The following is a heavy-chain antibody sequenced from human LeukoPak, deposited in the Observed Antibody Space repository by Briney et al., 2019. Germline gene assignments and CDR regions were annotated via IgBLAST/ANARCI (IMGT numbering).Heavy chain of an antibody. CDR3: ARVQNYYDSSGYFDAFDI. D-gene: IGHD3-22*01. Sequence: GGSLRLSCAASGYTFGDYGMSWVRQVPGKGLEWVANIKQDGSEKYYVDSVKGRFTISRDNAKNSLYLQMNSLRAEDTAVYYCARVQNYYDSSGYFDAFDIWGQETMVTVSS. CDR2: IKQDGSEK. V-gene: IGHV3-7*01. J-gene: IGHJ3*02. CDR1: GYTFGDYG.